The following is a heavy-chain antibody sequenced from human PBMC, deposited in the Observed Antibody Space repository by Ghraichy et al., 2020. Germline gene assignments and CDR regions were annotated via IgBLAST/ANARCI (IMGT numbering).Heavy chain of an antibody. J-gene: IGHJ4*02. CDR3: ARGGNSWSECAY. Sequence: LNISCAASGFTFSSYWMSWVRQAPGKGLEWVANIKEDGSEKYYVDSLKGRFTISRDNAKNSLYLQMNSLRAEDTAVYYCARGGNSWSECAYWGQGTLVTVSS. CDR1: GFTFSSYW. V-gene: IGHV3-7*01. CDR2: IKEDGSEK. D-gene: IGHD4-23*01.